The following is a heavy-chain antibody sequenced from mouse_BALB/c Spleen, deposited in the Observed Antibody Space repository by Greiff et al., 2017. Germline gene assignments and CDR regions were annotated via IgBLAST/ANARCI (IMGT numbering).Heavy chain of an antibody. Sequence: VKLVESGGGLVQPGGSLRLSCATSGFTFTDYYMSWVRQPPGKGLEWLGVIWAGGSTNYYSALMSRLSISKDNSKSQVFLKMNRLQTADTAMYYCAREGNYYGSSYFDYWGQGTTRTVSS. CDR3: AREGNYYGSSYFDY. CDR1: GFTFTDYY. CDR2: IWAGGST. J-gene: IGHJ2*01. D-gene: IGHD1-1*01. V-gene: IGHV2-9*02.